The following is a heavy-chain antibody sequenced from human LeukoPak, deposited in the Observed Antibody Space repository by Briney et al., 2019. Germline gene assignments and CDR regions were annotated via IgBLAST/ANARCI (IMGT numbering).Heavy chain of an antibody. J-gene: IGHJ5*02. CDR2: ISSSSSYI. V-gene: IGHV3-21*01. D-gene: IGHD4-23*01. Sequence: GGSLRLSCAASGFTSSSCSMNWVRQAPGKGLEWVSPISSSSSYIYYADSVKGRFTISRDNAKNSLYLQMNSLRAEDTAVYYCARDQLLNYGGNSVEFNWFDPWGQGTLVTVSS. CDR3: ARDQLLNYGGNSVEFNWFDP. CDR1: GFTSSSCS.